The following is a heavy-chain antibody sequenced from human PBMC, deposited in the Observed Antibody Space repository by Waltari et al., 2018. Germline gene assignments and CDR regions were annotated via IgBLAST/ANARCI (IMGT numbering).Heavy chain of an antibody. CDR3: AREVLGVRFLEWLSPLYYYGMDV. CDR2: IYTSGST. Sequence: QVQLQESGPGLVKPSQTLSLTCTVSGGSISSGSYYWSWIRQPAGKGLAWIGRIYTSGSTNYNPSLKSRVTISVDTSKNQFSLKLSSVTAADTAVYYGAREVLGVRFLEWLSPLYYYGMDVWGQGTTVTVSS. CDR1: GGSISSGSYY. J-gene: IGHJ6*02. V-gene: IGHV4-61*02. D-gene: IGHD3-3*01.